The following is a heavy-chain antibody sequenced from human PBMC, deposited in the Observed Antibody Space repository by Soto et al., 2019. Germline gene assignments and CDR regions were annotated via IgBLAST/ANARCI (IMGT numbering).Heavy chain of an antibody. J-gene: IGHJ1*01. Sequence: GGSLRLSCAASGFTFSSYTMHWVRQTPGKGLEWVAVISYDGSDKYYVDSVKGRFTISRDNAKNSLYLQMNSLRREDTAVYYCAGGSGWYIHQWGQGTLVTVSS. CDR3: AGGSGWYIHQ. D-gene: IGHD6-19*01. V-gene: IGHV3-30-3*01. CDR2: ISYDGSDK. CDR1: GFTFSSYT.